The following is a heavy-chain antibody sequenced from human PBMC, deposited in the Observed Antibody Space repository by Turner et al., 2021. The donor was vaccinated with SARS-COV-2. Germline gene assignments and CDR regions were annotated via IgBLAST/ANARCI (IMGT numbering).Heavy chain of an antibody. J-gene: IGHJ4*02. D-gene: IGHD3-9*01. Sequence: EVQVLEYGGRLVQPGGSLRLSCAASGFTFSDYAMSWVRQAPGKGLQWVSTVSGTGSSTYYADSVKGRFSISRDNSKNTLYLQLISLRADDTAVYYCAKSIPSTGFVFDYWGQGTLVTVSS. CDR3: AKSIPSTGFVFDY. CDR2: VSGTGSST. CDR1: GFTFSDYA. V-gene: IGHV3-23*01.